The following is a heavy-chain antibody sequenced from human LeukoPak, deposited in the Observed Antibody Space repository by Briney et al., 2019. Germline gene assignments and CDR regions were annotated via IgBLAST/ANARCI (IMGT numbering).Heavy chain of an antibody. Sequence: SETLSLTCTVSGGSISSSSYYWGWIRQPPGKGLEWIGSIYYTRSTYYNPSLKSRVTISVDTSKNQFCLKLTSVTAADTAVYYCARGVTMIVVVIHDWYFDLWGRGTLVTVSS. V-gene: IGHV4-39*01. D-gene: IGHD3-22*01. CDR1: GGSISSSSYY. CDR2: IYYTRST. J-gene: IGHJ2*01. CDR3: ARGVTMIVVVIHDWYFDL.